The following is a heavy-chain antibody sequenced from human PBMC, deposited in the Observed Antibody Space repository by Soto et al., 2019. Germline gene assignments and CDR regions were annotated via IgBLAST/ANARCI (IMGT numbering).Heavy chain of an antibody. CDR3: ARAVPWRKSFDI. Sequence: PSETLSLTCAVYGGSFGGYQWSWTRQPPGEGLEWIGEINQSGSTNYNPSLKSRVAISVDTSETQFSLRLNSLTAADTAVYYCARAVPWRKSFDIWGQGTAVTVSS. D-gene: IGHD1-1*01. J-gene: IGHJ3*02. V-gene: IGHV4-34*01. CDR2: INQSGST. CDR1: GGSFGGYQ.